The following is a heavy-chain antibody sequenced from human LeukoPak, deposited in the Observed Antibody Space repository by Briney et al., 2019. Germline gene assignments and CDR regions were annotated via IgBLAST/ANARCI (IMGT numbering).Heavy chain of an antibody. CDR1: GFTFDDYA. J-gene: IGHJ6*02. CDR2: ISWNSGSI. Sequence: GRSLRLSCAASGFTFDDYAMHWVRQAPGKGLEWVSGISWNSGSIGYADCVKGRFTIYRDNAKNSPYLQMNSLRAEDTALYYCAKDIGYYYGMDVWGQGTTVTVSS. V-gene: IGHV3-9*01. CDR3: AKDIGYYYGMDV.